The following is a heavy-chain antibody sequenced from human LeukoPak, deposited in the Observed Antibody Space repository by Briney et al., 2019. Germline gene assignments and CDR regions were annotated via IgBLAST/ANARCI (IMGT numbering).Heavy chain of an antibody. CDR3: ARGDSSGYVCDY. V-gene: IGHV3-21*06. J-gene: IGHJ4*02. CDR1: GFTLSSYS. Sequence: GGSLRLSCAASGFTLSSYSMNWVRQAPGKGLEWVSSISSSSSYIYYADSVKGRFTISRDNAKNSLYVQMDSLRAEDTAVYYCARGDSSGYVCDYWGQGTLVTVSS. CDR2: ISSSSSYI. D-gene: IGHD3-22*01.